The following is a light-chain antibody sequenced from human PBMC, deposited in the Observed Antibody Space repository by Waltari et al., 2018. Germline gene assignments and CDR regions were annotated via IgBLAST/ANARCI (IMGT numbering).Light chain of an antibody. Sequence: QSALTQPRSVSGSPGQSVTISCTGPSGHVVYFTYVPWYQQHPGKAPKLMIYDVTKRPSGVPDRFSGSRSADTASLTISGLQAEDEADYYCCSYGGSYTLVVFGGGTKLTVL. CDR3: CSYGGSYTLVV. CDR2: DVT. V-gene: IGLV2-11*01. CDR1: SGHVVYFTY. J-gene: IGLJ2*01.